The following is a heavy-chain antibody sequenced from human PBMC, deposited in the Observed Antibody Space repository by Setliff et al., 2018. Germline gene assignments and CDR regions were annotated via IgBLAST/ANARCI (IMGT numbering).Heavy chain of an antibody. CDR3: ARCPPVVPAAMRYYYYMDV. CDR2: IIPIFGTA. Sequence: GASVKVSCKASGGTFSSYAISWVRQAPGQGLEWMGGIIPIFGTANYAQKFQGRVTITADESTSTAYMELSSLRSEDTAVYYCARCPPVVPAAMRYYYYMDVWGKGTTVTV. D-gene: IGHD2-2*01. J-gene: IGHJ6*03. CDR1: GGTFSSYA. V-gene: IGHV1-69*13.